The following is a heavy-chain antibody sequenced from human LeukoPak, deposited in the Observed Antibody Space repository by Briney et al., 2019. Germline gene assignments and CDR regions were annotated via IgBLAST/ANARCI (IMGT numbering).Heavy chain of an antibody. J-gene: IGHJ4*01. CDR1: TASINSYL. CDR2: IYTTGMT. D-gene: IGHD5-18*01. V-gene: IGHV4-4*07. Sequence: SETLSLIYPVSTASINSYLCGWVRQPAGRGLEWIGRIYTTGMTQYDPSLQSRVTMYVDTSQKQFSLNLRSVTAADTAIYFCVRHGYTASHFCLDYWKQGALVTVSS. CDR3: VRHGYTASHFCLDY.